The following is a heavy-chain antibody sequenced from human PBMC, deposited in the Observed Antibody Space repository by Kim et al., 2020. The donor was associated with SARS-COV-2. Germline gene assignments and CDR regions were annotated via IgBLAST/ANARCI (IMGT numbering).Heavy chain of an antibody. CDR1: GFTFSSYG. J-gene: IGHJ2*01. CDR3: AKGEAVAGIKPNWFFDF. V-gene: IGHV3-23*01. D-gene: IGHD6-19*01. Sequence: GGSLRLSCAASGFTFSSYGMSWVRQAPGKGLEWVSGISWGGDNTYYADSVKGRFTISRDNSEHTLYLQMKSLRAEDTAIYYCAKGEAVAGIKPNWFFDFWGRETLVTVSS. CDR2: ISWGGDNT.